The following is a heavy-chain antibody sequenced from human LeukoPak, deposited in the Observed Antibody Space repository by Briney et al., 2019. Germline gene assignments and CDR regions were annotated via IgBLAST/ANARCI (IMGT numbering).Heavy chain of an antibody. CDR3: PSHRDERRGGDMDV. V-gene: IGHV4-59*08. D-gene: IGHD6-25*01. Sequence: SETLSLTCTFCGCSIGYQHLSWIRQPPGKGLEWIGYIYYSGSTNYNPSLKSRVTISLDPTKRQLSLKLSSATDPDTAVYYCPSHRDERRGGDMDVWGHGTTVTVSS. CDR1: GCSIGYQH. J-gene: IGHJ6*02. CDR2: IYYSGST.